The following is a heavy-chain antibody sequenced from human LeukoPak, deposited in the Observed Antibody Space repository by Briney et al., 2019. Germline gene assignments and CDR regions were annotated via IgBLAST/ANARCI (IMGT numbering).Heavy chain of an antibody. J-gene: IGHJ4*02. Sequence: ASVKVSCKASGYTFTSYYMHWVRQAPGQGLEWMGIINPSGGSTSYAQKFRGRVTMTRDTSTSTVYMELSSLRSEDTAVYYCARDRGLGGSSDYWGQGTLVTVSS. CDR3: ARDRGLGGSSDY. D-gene: IGHD1-26*01. V-gene: IGHV1-46*01. CDR1: GYTFTSYY. CDR2: INPSGGST.